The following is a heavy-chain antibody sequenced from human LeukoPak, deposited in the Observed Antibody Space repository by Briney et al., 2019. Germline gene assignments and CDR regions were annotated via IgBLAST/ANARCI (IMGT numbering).Heavy chain of an antibody. J-gene: IGHJ4*02. D-gene: IGHD1-1*01. CDR2: FYPGDSDT. CDR1: GYSFTTYW. V-gene: IGHV5-51*01. CDR3: ARGPRGGNWNEALDY. Sequence: GESLKISCKASGYSFTTYWIGWVRQMPGKGLEWMGMFYPGDSDTRKSPSFRGQVTLSADKSITTAYLQWTSLKASDTAIYYCARGPRGGNWNEALDYWGQGTLVTVSS.